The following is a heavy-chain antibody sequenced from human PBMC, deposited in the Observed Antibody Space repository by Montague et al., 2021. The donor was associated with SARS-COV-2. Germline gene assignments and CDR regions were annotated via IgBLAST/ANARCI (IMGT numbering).Heavy chain of an antibody. CDR2: IYHSGST. V-gene: IGHV4-4*02. CDR1: GGSISSINW. CDR3: ARTGYSSGWHSFDY. D-gene: IGHD6-19*01. J-gene: IGHJ4*02. Sequence: SETLSLTCVVSGGSISSINWWSWVRQPPGKGLEWIGEIYHSGSTNYNPSLKSRVIISVDKSKNQFSPKLSSVTAADTAVYYCARTGYSSGWHSFDYWGQGTLVTGSS.